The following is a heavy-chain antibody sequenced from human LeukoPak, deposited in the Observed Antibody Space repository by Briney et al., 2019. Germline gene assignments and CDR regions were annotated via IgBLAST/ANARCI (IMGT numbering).Heavy chain of an antibody. CDR2: ISVQNGET. CDR1: GYIFNKYG. Sequence: GASVKVSCKASGYIFNKYGITWVRQAPGQGLEWMGWISVQNGETHYAANLQDRITMTTDTSTNTAYLEVRSLRSDDTAMYFCARAFTWRYVPFDYWGQGTLVTVSS. J-gene: IGHJ4*02. CDR3: ARAFTWRYVPFDY. V-gene: IGHV1-18*01. D-gene: IGHD3-3*01.